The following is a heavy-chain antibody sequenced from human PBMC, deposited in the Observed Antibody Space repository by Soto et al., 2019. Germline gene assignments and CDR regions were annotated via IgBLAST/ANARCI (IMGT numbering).Heavy chain of an antibody. V-gene: IGHV4-59*01. Sequence: ASETLSLTCTVSGGSSSSYHGSWIRQPPGKGLEWIGFIFYSGSTNYNPSLQSRVTISVDTSKSQFSLKLSSVTAADTAVYYCARVRGPFDPWGQGTLVTVSS. CDR3: ARVRGPFDP. D-gene: IGHD3-10*01. J-gene: IGHJ5*02. CDR2: IFYSGST. CDR1: GGSSSSYH.